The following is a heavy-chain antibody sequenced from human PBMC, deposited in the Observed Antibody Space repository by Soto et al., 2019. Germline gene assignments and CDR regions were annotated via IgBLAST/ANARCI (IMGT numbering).Heavy chain of an antibody. CDR1: GGAFSSYT. CDR3: ARARGGNIVVVPAASI. V-gene: IGHV1-69*02. Sequence: SVKVSCKASGGAFSSYTISWVRQAPGQGLEWMGRIIPILGIANYAQKFQGRVTITADKSTSTAYMELSSLRSEDTAVYYCARARGGNIVVVPAASIWGQGTMVTVSS. CDR2: IIPILGIA. J-gene: IGHJ3*02. D-gene: IGHD2-2*01.